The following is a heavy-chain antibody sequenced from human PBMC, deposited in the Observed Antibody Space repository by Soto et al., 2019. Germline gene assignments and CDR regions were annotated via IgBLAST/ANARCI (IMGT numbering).Heavy chain of an antibody. J-gene: IGHJ5*02. D-gene: IGHD2-8*02. V-gene: IGHV3-74*01. Sequence: EVQLVESGGGLVQPGGSLRLSCAASGVSGFTFRSYWMHWVRQAPGKGLVWVSRINSDGSSTSYADSVKGRFTISRDNDKNTLYLQMNSLRAEDTAVYYCVRNHYNGTGGYFQNWFDPWGQGTLVTVSS. CDR1: GVSGFTFRSYW. CDR3: VRNHYNGTGGYFQNWFDP. CDR2: INSDGSST.